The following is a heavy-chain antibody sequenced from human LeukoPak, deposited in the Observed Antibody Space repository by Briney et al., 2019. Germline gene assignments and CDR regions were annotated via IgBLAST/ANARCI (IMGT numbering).Heavy chain of an antibody. Sequence: GGSLRLSCAASGFTSSSSAMSWVRQAPGKGLEWISAISNNGGYTYYADSVQGRFTISRDNSKSTLCLQMNSLRAEDTAVYYCAKQLGYCSDGSCYFPYWGQGTLVTVSS. CDR2: ISNNGGYT. J-gene: IGHJ4*02. CDR1: GFTSSSSA. CDR3: AKQLGYCSDGSCYFPY. D-gene: IGHD2-15*01. V-gene: IGHV3-23*01.